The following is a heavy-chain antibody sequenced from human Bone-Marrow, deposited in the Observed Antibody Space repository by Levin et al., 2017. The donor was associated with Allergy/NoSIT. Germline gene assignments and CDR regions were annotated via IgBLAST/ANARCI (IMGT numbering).Heavy chain of an antibody. CDR3: ARGVRRGVDY. D-gene: IGHD1-26*01. CDR1: GYSFTAYD. V-gene: IGHV1-8*01. CDR2: MSPQSGDT. J-gene: IGHJ4*02. Sequence: GESLKISCKASGYSFTAYDVNWVRQAPGQGPEWMGWMSPQSGDTGYAQKFQDRVTMTRDTSTSTAYMELSSLRSDDTAVYYCARGVRRGVDYWGQGTLVTVSS.